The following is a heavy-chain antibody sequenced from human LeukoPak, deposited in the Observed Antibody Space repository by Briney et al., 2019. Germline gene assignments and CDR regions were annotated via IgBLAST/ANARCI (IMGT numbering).Heavy chain of an antibody. Sequence: ASVKVSCKASGYTLTSYDINWVRQATGQGLEWMGWMNPNSGNTGYAQKFQGRVTMTRNTSISTAYMELSSLRSEDTAVYYCAREGGLYCGGDSTTNCLGSVFFLDYWGQGTLVTVSS. CDR3: AREGGLYCGGDSTTNCLGSVFFLDY. CDR1: GYTLTSYD. V-gene: IGHV1-8*01. D-gene: IGHD2-21*02. J-gene: IGHJ4*02. CDR2: MNPNSGNT.